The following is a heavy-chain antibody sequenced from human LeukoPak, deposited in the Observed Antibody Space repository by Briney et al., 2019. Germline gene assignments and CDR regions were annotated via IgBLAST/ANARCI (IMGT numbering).Heavy chain of an antibody. CDR2: IYRGGST. CDR3: ARDSQIQLWLRRGGNFDY. D-gene: IGHD5-18*01. CDR1: GGSISSYY. V-gene: IGHV3-53*01. Sequence: LSLTCTVSGGSISSYYWSWVRQAPGKGLEWVSVIYRGGSTYYADSVKGRFTISRDNSKNTLYLQMNSLRAEDTAVYYCARDSQIQLWLRRGGNFDYWGQGTLVTVSS. J-gene: IGHJ4*02.